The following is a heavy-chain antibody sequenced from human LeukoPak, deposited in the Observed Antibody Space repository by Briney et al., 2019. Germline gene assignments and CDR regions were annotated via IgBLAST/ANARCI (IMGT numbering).Heavy chain of an antibody. CDR3: ANESPFLDY. CDR2: ISGSVGST. J-gene: IGHJ4*02. Sequence: GGSLRLSCAASRFTFNSFAMSWVREAPGEGVEWVSVISGSVGSTYYADSVKGRFTLSRDNSKNTLYLQMNSLRAEDTAVYYCANESPFLDYWGQGTLVTVSS. V-gene: IGHV3-23*01. CDR1: RFTFNSFA.